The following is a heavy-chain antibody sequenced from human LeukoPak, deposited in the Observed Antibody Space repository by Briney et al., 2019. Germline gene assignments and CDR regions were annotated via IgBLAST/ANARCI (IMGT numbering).Heavy chain of an antibody. CDR1: GYTFTSYG. CDR2: ISAYNGNT. V-gene: IGHV1-18*01. CDR3: ARDPQVVVAATGNWFDP. J-gene: IGHJ5*02. Sequence: ASVKVSCTASGYTFTSYGISWVRQAPGQGLEWMGWISAYNGNTNYAQKLQGRVTMTTDTSTSTAYMELRSLRSDDTAVYYCARDPQVVVAATGNWFDPWGQGTLVTVSS. D-gene: IGHD2-15*01.